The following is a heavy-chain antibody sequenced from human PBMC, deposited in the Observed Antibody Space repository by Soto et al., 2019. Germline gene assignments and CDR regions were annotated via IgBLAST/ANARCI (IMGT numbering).Heavy chain of an antibody. V-gene: IGHV1-69*02. CDR1: GGTFSSYT. CDR2: IIPILGIA. CDR3: ARPSLEYGDYTFDY. D-gene: IGHD4-17*01. Sequence: QVQLVQSGAEVKKPGSSVKVSCKASGGTFSSYTISWVRQAPGQGLEWMGRIIPILGIANYAQKFQGRVTITADKSPSTAYMELSSLISEDTAVYYCARPSLEYGDYTFDYWGQGTLVTVSS. J-gene: IGHJ4*02.